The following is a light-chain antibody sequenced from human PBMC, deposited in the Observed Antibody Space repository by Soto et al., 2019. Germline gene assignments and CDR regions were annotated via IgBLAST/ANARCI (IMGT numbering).Light chain of an antibody. J-gene: IGLJ3*02. CDR1: NSNIGRNT. CDR3: AAWDESPNVPV. Sequence: QAVVTQPPSASGTPGQRVTISCSGSNSNIGRNTVNWCQQFPGAAPNLLIHSDNERPSGVPDRFSGSRSGTSASLAISGLQSEDEADYYCAAWDESPNVPVFGGGTKLTVL. V-gene: IGLV1-44*01. CDR2: SDN.